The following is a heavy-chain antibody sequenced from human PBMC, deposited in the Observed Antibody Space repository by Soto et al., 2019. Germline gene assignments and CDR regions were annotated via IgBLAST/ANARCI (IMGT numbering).Heavy chain of an antibody. J-gene: IGHJ3*02. V-gene: IGHV4-39*01. CDR1: GGSISSSSYY. D-gene: IGHD2-15*01. CDR2: IYYSGST. Sequence: QLQLQESGPGLVKPSETLSLTCTVSGGSISSSSYYWGWIRQPPGKGLEWIGSIYYSGSTYYNPSLKSRVTISVDTSKNQFSLKLSSVTAADTAVYYCAGHHCSGGSCYSVVRAFDIWGQGTMVTVSS. CDR3: AGHHCSGGSCYSVVRAFDI.